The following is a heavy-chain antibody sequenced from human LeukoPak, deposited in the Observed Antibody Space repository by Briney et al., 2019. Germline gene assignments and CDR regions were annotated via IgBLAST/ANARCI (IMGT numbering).Heavy chain of an antibody. CDR1: GFTFSSYA. V-gene: IGHV3-30-3*01. D-gene: IGHD4-17*01. CDR3: ARGSYGDLN. CDR2: ISYDVSSK. J-gene: IGHJ4*02. Sequence: GGSLRLSCAASGFTFSSYAMHWVRQAPGKGLEWVAVISYDVSSKYYADSVKGRFTISRDNSKNTLYLQMNSLRAGDTAVYYCARGSYGDLNWGQGILVTVSS.